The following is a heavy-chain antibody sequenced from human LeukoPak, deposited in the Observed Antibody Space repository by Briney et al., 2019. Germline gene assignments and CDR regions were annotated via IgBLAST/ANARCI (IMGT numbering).Heavy chain of an antibody. V-gene: IGHV4-34*01. CDR3: ARDQYYYDSSGYYGFDY. D-gene: IGHD3-22*01. CDR1: GGSFSGSY. Sequence: SETLSLTCAVYGGSFSGSYWSWIRQPPGKGLEWIGEINHSGSTNYNPSLKSRVTMSVDTSKNQFSLKLSSVTAADTAVYYCARDQYYYDSSGYYGFDYWGQGTLVTVSS. CDR2: INHSGST. J-gene: IGHJ4*02.